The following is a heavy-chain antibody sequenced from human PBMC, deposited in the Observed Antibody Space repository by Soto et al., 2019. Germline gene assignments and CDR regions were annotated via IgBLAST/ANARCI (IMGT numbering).Heavy chain of an antibody. Sequence: QVQLQQWGAGLLKPSETLSLTCAVYGGSFSGYYWSWIRQPPGKGLEWIGEINHSGSTNYNPSLKSRVTISVDTSKNQFSLKLSSVIAADTAVYYCAREGGAAAGRAVFDYWGQGTLVTVSS. J-gene: IGHJ4*02. CDR2: INHSGST. D-gene: IGHD6-13*01. V-gene: IGHV4-34*01. CDR3: AREGGAAAGRAVFDY. CDR1: GGSFSGYY.